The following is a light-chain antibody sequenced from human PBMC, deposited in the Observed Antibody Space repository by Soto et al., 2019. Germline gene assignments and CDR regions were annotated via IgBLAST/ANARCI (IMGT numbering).Light chain of an antibody. CDR3: QQYKNWPL. CDR1: QSVTSN. V-gene: IGKV3-15*01. CDR2: GAS. Sequence: EIVLTQSPGTLSLSPGERATLSCRASQSVTSNLAWYQQKPGQAPILLIFGASTRATGIPARFSGSGFGTEFTLTISSLQSEDFAVYYCQQYKNWPLFGQGTRLEIK. J-gene: IGKJ5*01.